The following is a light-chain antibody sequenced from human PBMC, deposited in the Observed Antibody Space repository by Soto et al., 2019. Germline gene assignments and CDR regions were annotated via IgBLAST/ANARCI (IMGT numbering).Light chain of an antibody. CDR3: SSFTSSSTLEV. Sequence: QSALTQPASVSGSPGQSITISCTGSSSDIGTYKYVSWHQQHPGKAPKLIIYDVNNRPSGVSNRFSGSKSGNTASLTISGLQAEDEADYYCSSFTSSSTLEVFGGGTKVTVL. V-gene: IGLV2-14*03. CDR2: DVN. J-gene: IGLJ2*01. CDR1: SSDIGTYKY.